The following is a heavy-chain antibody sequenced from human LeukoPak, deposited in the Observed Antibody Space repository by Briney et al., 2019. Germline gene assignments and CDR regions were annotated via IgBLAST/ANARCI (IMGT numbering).Heavy chain of an antibody. V-gene: IGHV3-66*01. D-gene: IGHD3-22*01. J-gene: IGHJ6*02. CDR3: ARDLFSITLKVGHGLDV. CDR2: IYTGGNT. Sequence: GGSLRLSCAASGFTVSSNFMTWVGQAPGKGLEWAQVIYTGGNTYYADSVKGRFTISRDNSKNTVYLQMNSLRAEDTAVYYCARDLFSITLKVGHGLDVWGQGTTVTVSS. CDR1: GFTVSSNF.